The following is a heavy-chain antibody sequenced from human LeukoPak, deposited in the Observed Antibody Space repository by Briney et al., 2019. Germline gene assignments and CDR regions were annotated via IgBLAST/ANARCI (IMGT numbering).Heavy chain of an antibody. CDR1: GYTFTSYA. CDR3: ARDSRITIFGVGQGFDP. J-gene: IGHJ5*02. CDR2: INAGNGNT. D-gene: IGHD3-3*01. V-gene: IGHV1-3*01. Sequence: ASVKVSCKASGYTFTSYAMHWVRQAPGQRLEWMGWINAGNGNTKYSQKFQGRVTITRDTSASTAYMELSSLRSEDTAVYYCARDSRITIFGVGQGFDPWGQGTLVTVSS.